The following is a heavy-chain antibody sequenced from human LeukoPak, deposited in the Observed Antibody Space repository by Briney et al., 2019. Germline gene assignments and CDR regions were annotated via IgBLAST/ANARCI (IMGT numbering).Heavy chain of an antibody. CDR1: GGSISSGGYY. J-gene: IGHJ6*03. D-gene: IGHD6-13*01. CDR2: IYHSGST. V-gene: IGHV4-30-2*01. CDR3: ARESQLVSYYDMDV. Sequence: SSETLSLTCTVSGGSISSGGYYWSWIRQPPGKGLEWIGYIYHSGSTYYNPSLKSRVTISVDRSKNQFSLKLSSVTAADTAVYYCARESQLVSYYDMDVWGKGTTVTVSS.